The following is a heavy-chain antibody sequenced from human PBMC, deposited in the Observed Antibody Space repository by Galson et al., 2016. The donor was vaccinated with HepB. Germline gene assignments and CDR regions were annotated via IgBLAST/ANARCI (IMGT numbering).Heavy chain of an antibody. Sequence: SLRLSCAASGFTFDDYAMHWVRQVPRKGPEWVSHISWNSDTITYAGSVKGRFTISRDNAKNSLHLQMTSLRAEDTAFYYCVKDIGSGDADYWYFDLWGRGTLVTVSS. CDR1: GFTFDDYA. CDR2: ISWNSDTI. D-gene: IGHD4-17*01. V-gene: IGHV3-9*01. J-gene: IGHJ2*01. CDR3: VKDIGSGDADYWYFDL.